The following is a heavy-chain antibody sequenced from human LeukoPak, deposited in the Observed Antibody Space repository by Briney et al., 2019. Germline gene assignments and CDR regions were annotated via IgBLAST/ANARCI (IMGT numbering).Heavy chain of an antibody. V-gene: IGHV4-59*01. CDR1: GGSISRYY. D-gene: IGHD3-16*02. CDR2: VYDSDST. J-gene: IGHJ4*02. Sequence: PSETLSLTCTVSGGSISRYYWSWLRQPPGKGLEWIGYVYDSDSTNCNPSLRRRVTISGDTSRNQFFLKLSSVTAADTAVYFCARDYRGFTPGWFDDWGPGTLVTVSS. CDR3: ARDYRGFTPGWFDD.